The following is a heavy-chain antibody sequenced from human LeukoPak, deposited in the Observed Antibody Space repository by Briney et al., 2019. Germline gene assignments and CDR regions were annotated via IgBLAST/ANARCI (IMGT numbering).Heavy chain of an antibody. Sequence: GGSLRLSCAASGFTFSSYSMNWVRQAPGKGLEWVSSISSSSSYIYYADSVKGRFTISRDNAKNSLYLQMNSLRAEDTAVYYCARDSVLMTTMVPFDYWGQGTLVTVSS. CDR1: GFTFSSYS. CDR3: ARDSVLMTTMVPFDY. D-gene: IGHD3-10*01. J-gene: IGHJ4*02. CDR2: ISSSSSYI. V-gene: IGHV3-21*01.